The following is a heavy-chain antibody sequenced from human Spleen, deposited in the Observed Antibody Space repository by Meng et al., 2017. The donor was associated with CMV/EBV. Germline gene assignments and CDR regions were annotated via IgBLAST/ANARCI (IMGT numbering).Heavy chain of an antibody. CDR3: AKTGGNPPFSPFHYFDY. J-gene: IGHJ4*02. D-gene: IGHD1-14*01. CDR2: ISYDGSDT. Sequence: GESLKISCAASEFTFRSYRMHWVRQAPGKGLEWLAGISYDGSDTYYVDSVKGRFTIFRDNSKNTLSLQMNSLRAEDTAVYYCAKTGGNPPFSPFHYFDYWGQGTLVTVSS. V-gene: IGHV3-30*18. CDR1: EFTFRSYR.